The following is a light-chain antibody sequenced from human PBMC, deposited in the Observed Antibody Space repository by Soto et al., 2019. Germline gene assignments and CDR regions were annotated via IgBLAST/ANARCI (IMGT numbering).Light chain of an antibody. J-gene: IGLJ1*01. V-gene: IGLV2-8*01. CDR1: SSDVGAYDY. CDR2: EVS. Sequence: QSALTQPPSASGSPGQSVTISCTGTSSDVGAYDYVSWYQQHPGKAPKLMIYEVSKRPSGVPDRFSGSKSGNTASLTVSGLQAADEADYFCKSYAGSNTYVFGSGTKLTVL. CDR3: KSYAGSNTYV.